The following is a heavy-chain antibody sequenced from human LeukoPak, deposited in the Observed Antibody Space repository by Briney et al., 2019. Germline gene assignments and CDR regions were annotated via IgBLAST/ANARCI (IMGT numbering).Heavy chain of an antibody. D-gene: IGHD3-22*01. Sequence: GGSLRLSXAASGFTFNSYWMSWVRQAPGKGLEWVANINQDGSVKFYVDSVKGRFTISRDNAKNSLYLQMNSLRAEDTAVYYCATSRDSSGVDWGQGTLVTVSS. CDR2: INQDGSVK. J-gene: IGHJ4*02. CDR1: GFTFNSYW. CDR3: ATSRDSSGVD. V-gene: IGHV3-7*01.